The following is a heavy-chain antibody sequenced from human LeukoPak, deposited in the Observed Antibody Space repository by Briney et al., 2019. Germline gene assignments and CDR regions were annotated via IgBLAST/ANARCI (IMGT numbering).Heavy chain of an antibody. CDR2: IIPIFGTA. J-gene: IGHJ6*03. D-gene: IGHD2-2*01. V-gene: IGHV1-69*13. CDR1: GGTFSSYA. CDR3: ARGAPAGYCSSTSCPYYYYYYMDI. Sequence: ASVKVSCKASGGTFSSYAISWVRQAPGQGLEWVGGIIPIFGTANYAQKFQGRVTITADESTSTAYMELSSLRSEDTAVYYCARGAPAGYCSSTSCPYYYYYYMDIWGKGTTVTVSS.